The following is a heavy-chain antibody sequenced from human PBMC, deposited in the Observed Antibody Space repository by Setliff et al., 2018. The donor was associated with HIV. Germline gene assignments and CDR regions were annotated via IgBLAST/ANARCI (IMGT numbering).Heavy chain of an antibody. CDR3: ARLVWVAEPYFDY. CDR1: GYTFTSYA. CDR2: INAGNGNT. D-gene: IGHD3-10*01. V-gene: IGHV1-3*01. Sequence: ASVKVSCKASGYTFTSYAMHWVRQAPGQSLEWMGWINAGNGNTKYSQKFQGRVSITRDTSANTAYMELSSLRSEDTAVYYCARLVWVAEPYFDYWGQGTLVTVSS. J-gene: IGHJ4*02.